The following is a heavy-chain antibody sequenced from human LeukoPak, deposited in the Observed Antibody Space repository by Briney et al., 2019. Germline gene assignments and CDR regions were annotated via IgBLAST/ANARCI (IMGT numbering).Heavy chain of an antibody. D-gene: IGHD4-11*01. CDR2: VYYSGST. V-gene: IGHV4-30-4*08. CDR3: ARDYYSNFFLGLDP. J-gene: IGHJ5*02. CDR1: GGSISSGDYY. Sequence: SETLSLTCTVSGGSISSGDYYWSWIRQPPGKGLEWIGYVYYSGSTNYNPSLKSRVTISIDTSKNQFSLKLSSVTAADTAVYYCARDYYSNFFLGLDPWGQGTLVTVSS.